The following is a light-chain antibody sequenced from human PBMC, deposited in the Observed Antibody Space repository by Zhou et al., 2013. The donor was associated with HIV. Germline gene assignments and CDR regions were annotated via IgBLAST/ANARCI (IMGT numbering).Light chain of an antibody. CDR2: GAF. J-gene: IGKJ2*01. CDR1: HDVGNS. Sequence: IQMTQSPPSLSTFVGDRVTITCRASHDVGNSLAWFQQRPGKAPKSLIYGAFHLQTGIPSKFSGSGSGTEFTLTIASLQPEDSATYYCQQYDSDPYTFGQGTKLEIK. CDR3: QQYDSDPYT. V-gene: IGKV1-16*02.